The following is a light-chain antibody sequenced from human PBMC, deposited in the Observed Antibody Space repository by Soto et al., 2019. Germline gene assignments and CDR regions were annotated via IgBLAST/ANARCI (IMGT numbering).Light chain of an antibody. CDR2: GSS. V-gene: IGKV3-20*01. Sequence: EIVLTQSPGILSLSPGERATPSCRASQTVSGNYLAWYQQKPGQSPRLLIYGSSDRATGIPDRFSGSGSGTDFTLTINRVEPEDFAVYYCQQYGSSPPYTFGQGTTLEI. CDR3: QQYGSSPPYT. J-gene: IGKJ2*01. CDR1: QTVSGNY.